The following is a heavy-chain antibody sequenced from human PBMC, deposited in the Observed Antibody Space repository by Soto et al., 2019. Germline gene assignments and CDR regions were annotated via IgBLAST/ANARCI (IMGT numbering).Heavy chain of an antibody. Sequence: QLQLQESGPGLVKPSETLSLICSVSGGPISSSGHFWAWIRQPPGRGLEWLATIYYTGTTYYNPSVTSRLTISMDTSKDQFSLDLTSMTAADTALYFCARRVYSGSGRDYFDRWGQGSLVTVSS. CDR1: GGPISSSGHF. D-gene: IGHD1-26*01. CDR3: ARRVYSGSGRDYFDR. V-gene: IGHV4-39*01. CDR2: IYYTGTT. J-gene: IGHJ4*02.